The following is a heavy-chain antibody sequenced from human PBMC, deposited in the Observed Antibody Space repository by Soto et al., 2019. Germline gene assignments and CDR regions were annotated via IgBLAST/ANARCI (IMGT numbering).Heavy chain of an antibody. J-gene: IGHJ4*02. V-gene: IGHV3-23*01. CDR2: ISGSGDST. D-gene: IGHD3-22*01. Sequence: EVKLLESGGGLAQPGGSLRLSCAASGFTFSSYALNWVRQAPGKGLEWVSAISGSGDSTNHADSVKGRFTISRDNSRNTLYLQTNSLRAEDTAVYYCALDSSGYYFFDYWGQGTLVTVSS. CDR3: ALDSSGYYFFDY. CDR1: GFTFSSYA.